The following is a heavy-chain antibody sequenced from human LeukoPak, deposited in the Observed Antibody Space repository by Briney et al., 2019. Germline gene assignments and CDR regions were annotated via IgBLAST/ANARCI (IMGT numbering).Heavy chain of an antibody. J-gene: IGHJ5*02. CDR2: INHSGST. CDR1: GGSFSGYY. D-gene: IGHD4-17*01. CDR3: ARGSVYSRYGDYGAPIRRWFDP. Sequence: KTSETLSLTCAVYGGSFSGYYWSWIRQPPGKGLEWIGEINHSGSTNYNPSLKSRVTISVDTSKNQFSLKLSSVTAADTAVYYCARGSVYSRYGDYGAPIRRWFDPWGQGTLVTVSS. V-gene: IGHV4-34*01.